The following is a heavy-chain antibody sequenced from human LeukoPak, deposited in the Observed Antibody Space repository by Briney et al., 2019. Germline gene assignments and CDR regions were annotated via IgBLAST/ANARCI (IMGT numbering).Heavy chain of an antibody. D-gene: IGHD3-16*02. CDR3: ARGLLTFGGVIGGPQALEYFQH. V-gene: IGHV1-18*01. CDR1: GYSFTIYG. CDR2: SSPYNGKT. J-gene: IGHJ1*01. Sequence: ASVKVSCKASGYSFTIYGISWVRQAPGQGLEWMGWSSPYNGKTNYAQNLQGRVTMTTDTSTSTAYMELRSLRSDDTAMYYCARGLLTFGGVIGGPQALEYFQHWGQGTLVTVSS.